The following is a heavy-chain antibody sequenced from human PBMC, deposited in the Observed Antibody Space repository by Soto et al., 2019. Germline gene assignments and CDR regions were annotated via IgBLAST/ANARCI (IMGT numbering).Heavy chain of an antibody. CDR1: VVSISSGGYY. Sequence: SETLSLTCTFSVVSISSGGYYCSWIRQHPWKGLKWIGYIYYSGSTYYNPSLKSRVTISVDTSKNQFSLKLSSVTAADTAVYYCAVGGRSEYWGQGTLVNLSS. CDR2: IYYSGST. D-gene: IGHD3-16*01. V-gene: IGHV4-31*03. J-gene: IGHJ4*02. CDR3: AVGGRSEY.